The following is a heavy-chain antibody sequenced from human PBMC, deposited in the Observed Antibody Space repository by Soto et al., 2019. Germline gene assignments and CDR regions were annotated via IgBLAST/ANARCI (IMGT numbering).Heavy chain of an antibody. D-gene: IGHD3-10*01. Sequence: SETLSLTCTVSGGSIRSSSYYWGWIRQPPGKGLEWIGSINYSGSSYYNPSLRSRVTIIVDTSKNQFSLKLSSVTAADTAVYYCARHYPFGSGSFSPYYFDSWGRGTLVTVSS. J-gene: IGHJ4*02. CDR2: INYSGSS. CDR1: GGSIRSSSYY. V-gene: IGHV4-39*01. CDR3: ARHYPFGSGSFSPYYFDS.